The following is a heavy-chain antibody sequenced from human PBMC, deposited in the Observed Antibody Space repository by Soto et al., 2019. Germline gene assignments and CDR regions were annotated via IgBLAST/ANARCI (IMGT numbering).Heavy chain of an antibody. D-gene: IGHD3-9*01. CDR1: GGSFSGYY. V-gene: IGHV4-34*01. CDR3: ARESHDILTGPPWVWYFDL. Sequence: QVQLQQWGAGPLRPLETLSLTCGVSGGSFSGYYWAWIRQSPGKGLEWIGEINDRGSINYNPSLKSLVRISVDTSKNHYYLNLRSVTAADTAVYYCARESHDILTGPPWVWYFDLWGRGTLVTVSS. CDR2: INDRGSI. J-gene: IGHJ2*01.